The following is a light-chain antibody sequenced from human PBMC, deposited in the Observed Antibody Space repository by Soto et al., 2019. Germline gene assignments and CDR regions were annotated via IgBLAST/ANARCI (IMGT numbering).Light chain of an antibody. J-gene: IGKJ2*01. CDR2: DAV. CDR3: HQYGSSLGT. V-gene: IGKV3-20*01. Sequence: PGEGATLSCRASQSVTGTNLAWYQQRAGQAPRLLIYDAVRRATGIPDRFSGGGSGTDFTLTISRLEPEDFAVYYCHQYGSSLGTFGQGTKVDIK. CDR1: QSVTGTN.